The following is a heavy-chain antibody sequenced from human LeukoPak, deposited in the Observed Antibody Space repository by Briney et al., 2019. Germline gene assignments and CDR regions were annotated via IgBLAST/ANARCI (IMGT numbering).Heavy chain of an antibody. CDR1: GFTFSSYN. Sequence: GGSLRLSCAASGFTFSSYNMHWVRQAPGKGLVWISRINRDGSSTSHADSVKGRSTISRDNAKNTLYLQMNSLRAEDTAVYYCARVPGVAPDCWGQGTLVTVSS. CDR3: ARVPGVAPDC. V-gene: IGHV3-74*01. J-gene: IGHJ4*02. D-gene: IGHD3-10*01. CDR2: INRDGSST.